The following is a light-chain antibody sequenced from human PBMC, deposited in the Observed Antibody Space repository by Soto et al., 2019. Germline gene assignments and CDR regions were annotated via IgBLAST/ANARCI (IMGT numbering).Light chain of an antibody. J-gene: IGKJ4*02. Sequence: DIQMTQSPSSLSASVGDRVTITCRASHNINNFLNWYQQKPGKVPKLLISAASSLQSGVPSRFIGNGAGIDFTLTMNSLEPEDFATYYCQQFYSNWLTFGEGTRVDIK. CDR3: QQFYSNWLT. CDR2: AAS. V-gene: IGKV1-39*01. CDR1: HNINNF.